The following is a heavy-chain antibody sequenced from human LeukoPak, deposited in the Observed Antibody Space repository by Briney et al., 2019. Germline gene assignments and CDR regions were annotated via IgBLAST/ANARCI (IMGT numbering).Heavy chain of an antibody. Sequence: KPGGSLRLSCAASGFTFSSYSMNWVRQAPGKGLEWVSSISSSSSYIYYADSVKGRFTISRDNAKNSLYLQMNSLRAEDTAVYYCARDTQLWSQNWFDPWGQGTLATVSS. CDR3: ARDTQLWSQNWFDP. V-gene: IGHV3-21*01. CDR1: GFTFSSYS. CDR2: ISSSSSYI. D-gene: IGHD5-18*01. J-gene: IGHJ5*02.